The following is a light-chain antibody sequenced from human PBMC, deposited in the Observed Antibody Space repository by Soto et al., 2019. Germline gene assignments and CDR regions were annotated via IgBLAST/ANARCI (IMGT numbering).Light chain of an antibody. Sequence: DIQLTQSPSFLSASKGDRVTITCRASPGISSSLAWYQQKPGKAPKLLIYAASTLQSGVPSRFSGSGSGTEFTLTISSLQPEDFATYYCQQLNSYPPTFGQGTKLEIK. J-gene: IGKJ2*01. V-gene: IGKV1-9*01. CDR2: AAS. CDR1: PGISSS. CDR3: QQLNSYPPT.